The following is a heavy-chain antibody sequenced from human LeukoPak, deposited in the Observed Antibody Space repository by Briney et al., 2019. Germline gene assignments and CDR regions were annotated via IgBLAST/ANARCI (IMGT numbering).Heavy chain of an antibody. Sequence: KTGGSLRLSCAASGFTFSSYSMNWVRQAPGKGLEWVSSISSTSSYIFYSESLKGRFTISRDNAKKSLYLQVNSLRAEDTAVYYCARDGNNFWSGYPPHYMDVWGKGTTVTVSS. CDR1: GFTFSSYS. CDR2: ISSTSSYI. D-gene: IGHD3-3*01. V-gene: IGHV3-21*01. CDR3: ARDGNNFWSGYPPHYMDV. J-gene: IGHJ6*03.